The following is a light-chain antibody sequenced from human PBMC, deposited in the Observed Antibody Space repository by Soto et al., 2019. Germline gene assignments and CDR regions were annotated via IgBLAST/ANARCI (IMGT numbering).Light chain of an antibody. J-gene: IGKJ1*01. V-gene: IGKV3-20*01. CDR3: QQYGSSPWT. CDR2: GAS. Sequence: EVVLTQSPGTLSLSPGERATLSCRASQSISSGYLAWYQQKPGQAPRLLIYGASSRATGIPDRFSGSGSGTDFTLTISRLEPEDIAVFYCQQYGSSPWTFGQGTKVDNK. CDR1: QSISSGY.